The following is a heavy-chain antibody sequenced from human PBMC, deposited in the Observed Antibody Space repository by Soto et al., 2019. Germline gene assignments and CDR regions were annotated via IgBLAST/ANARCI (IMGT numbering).Heavy chain of an antibody. V-gene: IGHV1-69*12. D-gene: IGHD3-3*01. CDR1: GGTFSSYA. CDR3: ARVPNRFLEWPGGDY. Sequence: QVQLVQSGAEVKKPGSSVKVSCRASGGTFSSYAISWVRQAPGQGLEWMGGIIPIFGTANYTQKFQGRVTITADESTSTAYMELSSLRSEDTAVYYCARVPNRFLEWPGGDYWGQGTLVTVSS. J-gene: IGHJ4*02. CDR2: IIPIFGTA.